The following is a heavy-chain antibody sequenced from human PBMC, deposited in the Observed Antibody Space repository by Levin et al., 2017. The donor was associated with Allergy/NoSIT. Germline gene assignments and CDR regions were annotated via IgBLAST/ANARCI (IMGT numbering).Heavy chain of an antibody. V-gene: IGHV3-48*01. CDR2: ISSSSSTI. D-gene: IGHD2-15*01. Sequence: SCAASGFTFSSYSMNWVRQAPGKGLEWVSYISSSSSTIYYADSVKGRFTISRDNAKNSLYLQMNSLRAEDTAVYYCARAQEDDPEYLQHWGQGTLVTVSS. CDR1: GFTFSSYS. CDR3: ARAQEDDPEYLQH. J-gene: IGHJ1*01.